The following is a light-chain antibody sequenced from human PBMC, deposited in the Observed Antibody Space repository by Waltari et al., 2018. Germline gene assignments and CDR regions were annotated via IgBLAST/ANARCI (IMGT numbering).Light chain of an antibody. CDR3: QQYGSSVMYT. CDR2: AAS. CDR1: QLLSRSR. Sequence: EVVLTQSPGTLSLSPGERATLSCTASQLLSRSRLAWYQQKVGQAPRLLIYAASYRATGIPDRFSGGGSGTDFSLIITRVEPEDVALYYCQQYGSSVMYTFGQGTKLEI. J-gene: IGKJ2*01. V-gene: IGKV3-20*01.